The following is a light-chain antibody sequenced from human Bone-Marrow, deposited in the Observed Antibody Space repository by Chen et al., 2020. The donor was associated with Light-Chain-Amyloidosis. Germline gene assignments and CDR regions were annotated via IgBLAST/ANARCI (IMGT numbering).Light chain of an antibody. V-gene: IGLV3-21*02. CDR1: NIGSTS. Sequence: SYVLTQSSSVSVAPGQTATIACGGNNIGSTSVHWYQQTPGQAPLLVVYDDSDRPSGIPERLSGSNSGNTATLTISRVEAGDEADYSCQVWDSSSDHPVFGGGTKLTVL. CDR2: DDS. J-gene: IGLJ3*02. CDR3: QVWDSSSDHPV.